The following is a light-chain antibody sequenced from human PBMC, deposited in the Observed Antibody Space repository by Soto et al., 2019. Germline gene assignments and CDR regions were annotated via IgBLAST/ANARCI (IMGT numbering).Light chain of an antibody. V-gene: IGLV2-14*01. CDR1: SSDVGGYTD. Sequence: QSALTQPASVSGSPGQSITISCTGTSSDVGGYTDVSWYQQHPGKAPKLMIYEVSNRPSGVSNRFSGSKSGNTASLTISGLQAEDEADYYCSSYTSSSTPYVFGTGTKVTVL. CDR3: SSYTSSSTPYV. J-gene: IGLJ1*01. CDR2: EVS.